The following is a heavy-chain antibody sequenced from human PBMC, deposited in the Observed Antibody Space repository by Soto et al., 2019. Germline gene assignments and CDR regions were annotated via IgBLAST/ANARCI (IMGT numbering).Heavy chain of an antibody. J-gene: IGHJ4*02. V-gene: IGHV3-64D*06. CDR3: VKQAHGLDGVAFDY. CDR1: GFTFSSYW. D-gene: IGHD2-15*01. CDR2: VSTSGRST. Sequence: GGSLRLSCAASGFTFSSYWMSWVRQAPGKGLEAISAVSTSGRSTYYADSVKDRFTISRDNSKNTLFLQMGSLRPEDTAIYYCVKQAHGLDGVAFDYWGQGTQVTVSS.